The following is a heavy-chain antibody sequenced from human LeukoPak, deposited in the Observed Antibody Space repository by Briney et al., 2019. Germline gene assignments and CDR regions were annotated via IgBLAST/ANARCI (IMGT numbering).Heavy chain of an antibody. CDR1: GFIFNNYA. D-gene: IGHD2/OR15-2a*01. Sequence: GGSLRLSCAGSGFIFNNYAMHWVRQPPGKGLEWVAVIWYDGSKKYYADSVKGRLTISRDNSKNTLYLQMNSLRAEDTAVYYCAREGAEWKFVSSWFDPWGQGTLVTVSS. CDR3: AREGAEWKFVSSWFDP. V-gene: IGHV3-33*08. CDR2: IWYDGSKK. J-gene: IGHJ5*02.